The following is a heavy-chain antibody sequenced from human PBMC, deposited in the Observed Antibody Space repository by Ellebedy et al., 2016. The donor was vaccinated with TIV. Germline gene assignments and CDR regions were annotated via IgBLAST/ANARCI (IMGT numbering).Heavy chain of an antibody. CDR1: GYTFTSYG. CDR3: ARGTDHMVRGVIIIRHFDY. CDR2: ISAYNGNT. Sequence: ASVKVSCKASGYTFTSYGINWVRQAPGQGLEWMGWISAYNGNTNYAQKLQGRVTMTTDTSTTTAYMELRGLRSDDTAVYYCARGTDHMVRGVIIIRHFDYWGQGTLVTVST. J-gene: IGHJ4*02. V-gene: IGHV1-18*01. D-gene: IGHD3-10*01.